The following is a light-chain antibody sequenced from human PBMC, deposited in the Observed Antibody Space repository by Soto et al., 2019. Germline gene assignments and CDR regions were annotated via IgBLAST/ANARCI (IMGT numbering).Light chain of an antibody. CDR1: SSDVGGYNY. V-gene: IGLV2-14*01. CDR2: DVS. J-gene: IGLJ1*01. CDR3: ISYTSSSTLL. Sequence: QSAPTQPASVSGSPGQSITISCTGTSSDVGGYNYVSWYQQHPGKAPKLMIYDVSNRPSGVSNRFSGSKSGNTASLTISGLQAEDEADYYCISYTSSSTLLFGTGTKVTVL.